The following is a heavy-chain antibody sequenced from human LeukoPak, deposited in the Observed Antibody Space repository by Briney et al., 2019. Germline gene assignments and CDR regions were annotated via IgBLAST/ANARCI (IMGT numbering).Heavy chain of an antibody. CDR2: IWHDGSNK. CDR1: GFTFSDYG. V-gene: IGHV3-33*01. Sequence: GGSLRLSCVASGFTFSDYGMHWVRQAPGRGLEWVAVIWHDGSNKYYADSVKGRFTISRDNSENTLYLQMNSLRVEDTALFYCARAGGSRYGYAFDVWGQGTLVTVSS. J-gene: IGHJ3*01. D-gene: IGHD5-12*01. CDR3: ARAGGSRYGYAFDV.